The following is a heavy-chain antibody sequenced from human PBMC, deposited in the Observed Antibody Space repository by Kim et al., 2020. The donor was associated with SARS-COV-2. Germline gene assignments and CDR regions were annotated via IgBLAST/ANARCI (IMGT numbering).Heavy chain of an antibody. CDR2: ISSSSSYT. D-gene: IGHD5-18*01. V-gene: IGHV3-11*03. CDR1: GFTFSDYY. Sequence: GGSLRLSCAASGFTFSDYYMSWIRQAPGKGLEWVSYISSSSSYTKYADSVKGRYTIFRDNAKHSLYLQMNSLRAEDTAIYYCARHHGYSYGTFDYWGQGT. J-gene: IGHJ4*02. CDR3: ARHHGYSYGTFDY.